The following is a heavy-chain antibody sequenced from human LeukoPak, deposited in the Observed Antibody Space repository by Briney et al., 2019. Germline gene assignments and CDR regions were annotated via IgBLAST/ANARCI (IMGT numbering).Heavy chain of an antibody. CDR1: GFTFSSYA. D-gene: IGHD3-3*01. Sequence: GGSLRLSCAASGFTFSSYAMTWVRQAPGKGLEWVSSMSSGSRYIYYADSVRGRFTISRDNAKNSLYLLMNSLRAEDTAVYYCTRDRPTGASRVFVVQWGQGTLGTVSS. CDR3: TRDRPTGASRVFVVQ. CDR2: MSSGSRYI. V-gene: IGHV3-21*01. J-gene: IGHJ4*02.